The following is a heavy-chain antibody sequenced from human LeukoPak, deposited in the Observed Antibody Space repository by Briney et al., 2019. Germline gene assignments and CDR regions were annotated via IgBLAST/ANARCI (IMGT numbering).Heavy chain of an antibody. CDR1: GYTFTGYY. J-gene: IGHJ4*02. Sequence: ASVKVSCKASGYTFTGYYMHWVRQAPGQGLEWMGRINPNSGGTNYAQKFQGRVTMTRDTSISTAYMELSRLRSDDTAVYYCAGTLTYYYDSSGYLLRAQNDYWGQGALVTVSS. CDR2: INPNSGGT. D-gene: IGHD3-22*01. CDR3: AGTLTYYYDSSGYLLRAQNDY. V-gene: IGHV1-2*06.